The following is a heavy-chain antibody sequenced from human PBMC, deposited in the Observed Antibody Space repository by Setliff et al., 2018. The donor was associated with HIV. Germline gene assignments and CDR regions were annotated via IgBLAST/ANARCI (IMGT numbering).Heavy chain of an antibody. Sequence: SETLSLTCTVSGGSISRSDYYWGWIRQPPGKGLEWIGSFYDGGSTYYNPSLKSRVTISVDTSKNQFSLKLNSVTAADTAVYYCARGIGPLPNWENFYYSMDIWGKGTTVTVSS. CDR2: FYDGGST. D-gene: IGHD1-26*01. CDR1: GGSISRSDYY. V-gene: IGHV4-39*01. CDR3: ARGIGPLPNWENFYYSMDI. J-gene: IGHJ6*03.